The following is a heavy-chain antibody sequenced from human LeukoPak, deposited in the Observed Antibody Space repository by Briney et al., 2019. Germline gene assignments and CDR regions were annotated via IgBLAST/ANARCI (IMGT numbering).Heavy chain of an antibody. V-gene: IGHV3-21*04. D-gene: IGHD2-15*01. CDR1: GFKFSSYS. CDR3: ARRAGEYSRPYDY. J-gene: IGHJ4*02. CDR2: ISSSSSYI. Sequence: PGGSLRLSCAASGFKFSSYSMKWVRQAPGKGLEWVSFISSSSSYIYYADSLKGRFTLSRDNSKNTLYLQMNSLRAEDTAIYYCARRAGEYSRPYDYWGQGTLVTVSS.